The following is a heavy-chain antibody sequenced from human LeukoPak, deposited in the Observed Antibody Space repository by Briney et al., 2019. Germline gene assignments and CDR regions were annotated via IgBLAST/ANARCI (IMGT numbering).Heavy chain of an antibody. CDR3: ARDPRVAYGDYYYYGMDV. Sequence: ASVTVSCMACGYTFTSYGISWVRQAPGQGLEGMGCISAYNGNTNYAQKLQGRVTITTDTSTSTAYMELRSLRSDDTAVYYCARDPRVAYGDYYYYGMDVWGQGTTVTVSS. J-gene: IGHJ6*02. V-gene: IGHV1-18*01. D-gene: IGHD4-17*01. CDR2: ISAYNGNT. CDR1: GYTFTSYG.